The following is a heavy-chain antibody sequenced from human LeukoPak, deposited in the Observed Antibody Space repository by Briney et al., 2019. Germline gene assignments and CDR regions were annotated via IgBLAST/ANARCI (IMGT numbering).Heavy chain of an antibody. CDR1: GFTFSRYG. CDR3: ARGLGVVGDKKGPAIDF. CDR2: ILYDGSHE. J-gene: IGHJ3*01. V-gene: IGHV3-33*01. Sequence: PGKSLRLSCTASGFTFSRYGMHWVRQAPGKGLEWVAVILYDGSHETYADSVKGRFIISRDNSKSTLFLQMNSLTAEDSALYYCARGLGVVGDKKGPAIDFWGQGTMVTV. D-gene: IGHD2-21*01.